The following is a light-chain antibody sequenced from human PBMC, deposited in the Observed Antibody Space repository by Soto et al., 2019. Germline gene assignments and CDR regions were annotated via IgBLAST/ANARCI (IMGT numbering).Light chain of an antibody. CDR1: QSVSSS. J-gene: IGKJ1*01. CDR2: GAS. Sequence: DIVMTQSPATLSVSPGERATLSCRASQSVSSSLAWYQQKPGQAPRLLIDGASTRATGIPARFSGSGSGTEFALTISSLQSEDFAVYYCQQDNNWPRTFGQGTKVEIK. CDR3: QQDNNWPRT. V-gene: IGKV3-15*01.